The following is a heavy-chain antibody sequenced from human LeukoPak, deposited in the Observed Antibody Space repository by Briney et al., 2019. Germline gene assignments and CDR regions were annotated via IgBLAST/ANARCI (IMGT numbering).Heavy chain of an antibody. J-gene: IGHJ3*02. CDR2: IKSKTDGGTT. V-gene: IGHV3-15*01. Sequence: GGSLRLSCAASGFTFSNAWMSWVRQAPGKGLEWVGRIKSKTDGGTTDYAAPVKGRFTISRDDSKNTLYLQMNSLKTEDTAVYYCTTDPHYYDSSGYYSDVFDIWAQGKMVTVSS. CDR1: GFTFSNAW. D-gene: IGHD3-22*01. CDR3: TTDPHYYDSSGYYSDVFDI.